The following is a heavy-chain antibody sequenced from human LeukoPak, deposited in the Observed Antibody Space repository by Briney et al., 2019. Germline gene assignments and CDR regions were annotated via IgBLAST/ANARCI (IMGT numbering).Heavy chain of an antibody. V-gene: IGHV4-59*08. J-gene: IGHJ4*02. D-gene: IGHD3-10*01. Sequence: SETLSLTCTVSSGSITGYYWNWIRQPPGKGLEWLGEINHSGSSNYNPSLKSRVTISTDMSKNQFSLKLSSVTAADTAVYYCARQTFGVLYFDSWGQGTLVIVSS. CDR2: INHSGSS. CDR1: SGSITGYY. CDR3: ARQTFGVLYFDS.